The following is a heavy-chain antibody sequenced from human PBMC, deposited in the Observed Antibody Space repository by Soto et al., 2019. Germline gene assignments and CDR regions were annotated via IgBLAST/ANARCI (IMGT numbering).Heavy chain of an antibody. CDR1: GLTLCRDL. CDR2: IKQDGSEK. J-gene: IGHJ6*02. Sequence: PGGSLRLSCEASGLTLCRDLMSWGRQSPGKGLEWVANIKQDGSEKYYVDSVKGRFSISRDNANNSLYLQMNSLRAEDTAVYYCAKDGYYNGWDVWGQGTTVTVSS. CDR3: AKDGYYNGWDV. V-gene: IGHV3-7*01.